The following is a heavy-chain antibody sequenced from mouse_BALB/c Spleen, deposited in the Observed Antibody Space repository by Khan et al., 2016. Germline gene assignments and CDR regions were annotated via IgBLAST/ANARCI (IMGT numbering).Heavy chain of an antibody. Sequence: QVRLQQSGAELVRPGTSVKMSCKAAGYTFTNYWLGWVKQRPGHGLEWIGDIYPGGGYTNYNEKFKGKATLTADTSSSTAYMQLSSLTSEDSAIYYCARVGYDYDGGAWFAYWGQGTLVTVSA. CDR2: IYPGGGYT. CDR1: GYTFTNYW. V-gene: IGHV1-63*02. J-gene: IGHJ3*01. CDR3: ARVGYDYDGGAWFAY. D-gene: IGHD2-4*01.